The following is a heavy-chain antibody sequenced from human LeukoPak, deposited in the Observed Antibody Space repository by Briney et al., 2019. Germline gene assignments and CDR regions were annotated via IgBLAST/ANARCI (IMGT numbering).Heavy chain of an antibody. J-gene: IGHJ4*02. Sequence: PGGSRRLSCPASGFTFSSYAMSWVRQAPGKGLEWVSAISGSGGSTYYADSVKGRFTISRDNSKNTLYLQMNSLRAEDTAVYYCAKAEEYYYDSSGYYPFDYWGQGTLVTVSS. V-gene: IGHV3-23*01. CDR3: AKAEEYYYDSSGYYPFDY. CDR2: ISGSGGST. CDR1: GFTFSSYA. D-gene: IGHD3-22*01.